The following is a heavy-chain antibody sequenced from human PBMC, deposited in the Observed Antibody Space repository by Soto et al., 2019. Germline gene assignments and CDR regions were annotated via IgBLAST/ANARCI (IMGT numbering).Heavy chain of an antibody. CDR1: GFTFNKYA. Sequence: GGSLRLSCVASGFTFNKYAMTWVRQAPGKGLEWISGITASGARTFYADSVKGRFTISRDNLKNTLFLELNDLRDDDTALYYCANCTLTGVVYWGQGTLVTVSS. D-gene: IGHD7-27*01. J-gene: IGHJ4*02. CDR3: ANCTLTGVVY. V-gene: IGHV3-23*01. CDR2: ITASGART.